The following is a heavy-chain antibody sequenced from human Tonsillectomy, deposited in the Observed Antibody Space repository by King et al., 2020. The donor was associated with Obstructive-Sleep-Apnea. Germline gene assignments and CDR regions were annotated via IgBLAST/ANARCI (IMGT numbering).Heavy chain of an antibody. V-gene: IGHV1-2*02. CDR2: INPNSGGT. CDR3: AREEADTAVEKGLDV. CDR1: GYTFTDFY. J-gene: IGHJ6*02. Sequence: VQLVESGAEVKKPGASVMVSCKASGYTFTDFYMHWVRQAPGQGLEWMGWINPNSGGTNYAQKFRGRVTMTRDTSISTAYMELSRLRYDDTAVYYCAREEADTAVEKGLDVWGQGTTVTVSS. D-gene: IGHD5-18*01.